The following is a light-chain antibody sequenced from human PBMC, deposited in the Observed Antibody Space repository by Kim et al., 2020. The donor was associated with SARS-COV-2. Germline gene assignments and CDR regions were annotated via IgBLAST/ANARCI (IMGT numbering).Light chain of an antibody. Sequence: EIVLTQSPGTLSLSPGERATLSCRASQSVSSSYLGWYQQKPGQAPRLLIYGTSSRATGIPERFSGSGSGTDFTLTISRLEPEDFAVYYCHHFGNSLYTFGQGTKLEI. CDR2: GTS. CDR1: QSVSSSY. V-gene: IGKV3-20*01. J-gene: IGKJ2*01. CDR3: HHFGNSLYT.